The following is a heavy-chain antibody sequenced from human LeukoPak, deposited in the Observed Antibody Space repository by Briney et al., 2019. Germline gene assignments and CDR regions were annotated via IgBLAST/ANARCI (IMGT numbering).Heavy chain of an antibody. CDR2: IKQDGSEK. CDR1: GFIFSSYW. CDR3: AKDQWELPQTGFDY. J-gene: IGHJ4*02. V-gene: IGHV3-7*03. Sequence: PGGSLRLSCAASGFIFSSYWMGWVRQAPGKGLEWVANIKQDGSEKYYVDSVKGRFTISRDNAKNSLYLQMNSLRAEDTALYYCAKDQWELPQTGFDYWGQGTLVTVSS. D-gene: IGHD1-26*01.